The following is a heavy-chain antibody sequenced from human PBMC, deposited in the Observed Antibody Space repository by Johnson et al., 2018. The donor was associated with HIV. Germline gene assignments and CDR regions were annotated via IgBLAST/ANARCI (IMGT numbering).Heavy chain of an antibody. CDR1: GFTFSNSA. J-gene: IGHJ3*02. CDR3: AKVGYYYDSSGYYYGAFDI. D-gene: IGHD3-22*01. V-gene: IGHV3-23*04. CDR2: IGGSGGST. Sequence: VQLVESGGGLVQPGGSLRLSCAASGFTFSNSAMRWVRQAPGKGLEWVSGIGGSGGSTHYADSVKGRFTISSDNSKNTLYLEMNSLSAEDTAVYYCAKVGYYYDSSGYYYGAFDIWGQGTMVTVSS.